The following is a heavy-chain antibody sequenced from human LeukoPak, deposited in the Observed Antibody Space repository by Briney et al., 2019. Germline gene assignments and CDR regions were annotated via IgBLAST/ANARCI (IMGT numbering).Heavy chain of an antibody. J-gene: IGHJ5*02. V-gene: IGHV3-30*18. D-gene: IGHD1-26*01. CDR1: GFTFSSYG. Sequence: PGRSLRLSRVTSGFTFSSYGMHWVRQAPGKGLEWVSFIQYDGSHKYYADSVKGRFTISRDNSKNTLFLQMNSLRGEDTAVYFCAKAGGIYYPDHFDPWGQGTLVTVSS. CDR2: IQYDGSHK. CDR3: AKAGGIYYPDHFDP.